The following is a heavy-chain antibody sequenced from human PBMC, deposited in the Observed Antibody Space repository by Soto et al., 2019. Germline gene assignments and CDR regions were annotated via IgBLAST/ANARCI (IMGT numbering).Heavy chain of an antibody. CDR1: GFTFSNYG. CDR2: ISYDGSDK. V-gene: IGHV3-30*03. CDR3: AITPNLAASN. Sequence: HPGGSLRLSCAASGFTFSNYGMHWVRQAPGKGLEWVAVISYDGSDKNYVASVKGRFTISRDNSKNTLYLQMNSLRAEDTAVYYCAITPNLAASNWGQGTLVTVSS. J-gene: IGHJ4*02. D-gene: IGHD6-13*01.